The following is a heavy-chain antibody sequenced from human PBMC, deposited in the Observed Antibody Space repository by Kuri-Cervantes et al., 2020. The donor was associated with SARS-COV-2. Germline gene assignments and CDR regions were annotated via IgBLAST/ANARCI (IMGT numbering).Heavy chain of an antibody. Sequence: SETLSLTCNVSGGSIRSYFWSWIRQAPGKGLEWIGCMYFNGRVNYNPSLKRRVSMSVDTSKSQFSLNLASMSAADTAVYYCAKGARGDMDAFDIWGLGTMVTVSS. V-gene: IGHV4-59*01. CDR3: AKGARGDMDAFDI. CDR1: GGSIRSYF. D-gene: IGHD2-15*01. J-gene: IGHJ3*02. CDR2: MYFNGRV.